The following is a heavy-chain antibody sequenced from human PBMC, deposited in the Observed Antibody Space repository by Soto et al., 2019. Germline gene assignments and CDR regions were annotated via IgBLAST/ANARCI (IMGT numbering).Heavy chain of an antibody. CDR1: GYRFTNHG. CDR3: AKKSGVGATWYFDY. J-gene: IGHJ4*02. D-gene: IGHD1-26*01. V-gene: IGHV1-18*01. CDR2: ISGNDGKT. Sequence: CKASGYRFTNHGISWVRQAPGQGLEWMGWISGNDGKTKYARKFQGRVTMTTDTSTSTAYMEMNSLRAGDTAVYYCAKKSGVGATWYFDYWGQGTLVTVSS.